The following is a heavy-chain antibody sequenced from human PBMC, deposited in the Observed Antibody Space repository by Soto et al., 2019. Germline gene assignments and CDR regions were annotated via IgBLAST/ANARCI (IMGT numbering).Heavy chain of an antibody. CDR3: ARIQSGDFDY. D-gene: IGHD2-15*01. V-gene: IGHV4-38-2*01. J-gene: IGHJ4*02. CDR1: SFSISSGYY. CDR2: IYHSGTT. Sequence: PSETLSLTCAVSSFSISSGYYWGWVRQPPGKGLEWIGSIYHSGTTNYSPSLKSRVTISVDTSKNQFSLKLSSVTAADTAVYYCARIQSGDFDYWGQGTLVTVSS.